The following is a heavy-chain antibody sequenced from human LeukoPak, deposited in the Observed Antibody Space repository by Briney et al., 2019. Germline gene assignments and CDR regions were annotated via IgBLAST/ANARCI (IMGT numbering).Heavy chain of an antibody. CDR1: GFTFDDYG. CDR2: ISGSGGST. Sequence: GGSLRLSCAASGFTFDDYGMSWVRQAPGKGLEWVSAISGSGGSTYYADSVKGRFTISRDNSKNTLYLQMNSLRAEDTAVYYCAKDGSRVRVAGTGRDFDYWGQGTLVTVSS. CDR3: AKDGSRVRVAGTGRDFDY. J-gene: IGHJ4*02. D-gene: IGHD6-19*01. V-gene: IGHV3-23*01.